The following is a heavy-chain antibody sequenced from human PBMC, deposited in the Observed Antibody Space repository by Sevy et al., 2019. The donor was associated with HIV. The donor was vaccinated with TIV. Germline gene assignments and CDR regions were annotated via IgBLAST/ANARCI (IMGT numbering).Heavy chain of an antibody. CDR2: ISSSGSTI. D-gene: IGHD3-22*01. Sequence: GGSLRLSCAASGFTFSDYYMSWIRQAPGKGLEWVSYISSSGSTIYYADSVKGRFNISRDNAKNSLYLQMNSLSAEDTAVYYCAKGREWYYDSGGYHDYWGQGTLVTVSS. CDR3: AKGREWYYDSGGYHDY. J-gene: IGHJ4*02. V-gene: IGHV3-11*01. CDR1: GFTFSDYY.